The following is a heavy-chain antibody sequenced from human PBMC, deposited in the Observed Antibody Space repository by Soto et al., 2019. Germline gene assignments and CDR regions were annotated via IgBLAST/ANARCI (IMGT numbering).Heavy chain of an antibody. V-gene: IGHV1-69*06. J-gene: IGHJ6*02. Sequence: GASVKVSCKASGGTFSSYAISWARHALGQGLEWMGGIIPIFGTANYAQKFQGRVTITVNKSTNTAYMELSSLRSEDTAVYCCALSYGEVSYYYYGMDVWRQGTTVTVSS. D-gene: IGHD3-10*01. CDR3: ALSYGEVSYYYYGMDV. CDR1: GGTFSSYA. CDR2: IIPIFGTA.